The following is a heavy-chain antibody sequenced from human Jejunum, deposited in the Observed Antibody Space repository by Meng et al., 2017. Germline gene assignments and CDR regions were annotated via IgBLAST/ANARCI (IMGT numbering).Heavy chain of an antibody. CDR3: ARDMIVGATFNHAFDM. Sequence: GSRKISGAASGFTVSNNYMTWVRQAPGKGLEWVSVVYTGGTTYYADSVKGRFTISKDTSKNILYLQMNSLRPEDTAVYYCARDMIVGATFNHAFDMWGQGTMVTVSS. CDR1: GFTVSNNY. J-gene: IGHJ3*02. V-gene: IGHV3-66*02. CDR2: VYTGGTT. D-gene: IGHD1-26*01.